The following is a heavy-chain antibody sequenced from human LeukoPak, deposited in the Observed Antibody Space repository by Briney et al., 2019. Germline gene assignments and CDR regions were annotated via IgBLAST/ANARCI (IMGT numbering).Heavy chain of an antibody. CDR3: ARDHNSFSLDY. CDR2: INQDGSEK. V-gene: IGHV3-7*01. D-gene: IGHD6-6*01. J-gene: IGHJ4*02. Sequence: PGGSLRLSCTASGFTFSHYWMSWVRQAPGKGPEWVANINQDGSEKYYVDSVKGRFTFSRDNAKNSLYLQMNSLRAEDTAVYYCARDHNSFSLDYWGQGTLVTVSS. CDR1: GFTFSHYW.